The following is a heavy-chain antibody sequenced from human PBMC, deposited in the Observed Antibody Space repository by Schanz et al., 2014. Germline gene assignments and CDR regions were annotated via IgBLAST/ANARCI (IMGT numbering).Heavy chain of an antibody. J-gene: IGHJ4*02. CDR1: GYIFINSG. CDR3: ARDAADFYDILTEEDY. Sequence: QIQLVQSGPEVKKPGATVKVSCKASGYIFINSGISWVRRAPGQGLEWMGWISAYNGNTKYPQKLQGRVTMTTDTSTSTAYMELRSLRSDDTAVYYCARDAADFYDILTEEDYWGQGTLVTVSS. D-gene: IGHD3-9*01. CDR2: ISAYNGNT. V-gene: IGHV1-18*01.